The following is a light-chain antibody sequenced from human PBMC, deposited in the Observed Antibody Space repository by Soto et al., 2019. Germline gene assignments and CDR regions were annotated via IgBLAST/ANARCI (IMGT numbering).Light chain of an antibody. CDR3: QQYNNWPIT. Sequence: ERVMTQSPATLSLSPGERATLSCRASQSVSSNLAWYQQKPGQAPRLLIYGASTRATGIPARFSGSGSGTDFTLTISSLQSEDFAIYYCQQYNNWPITFGQGTRLEIK. CDR1: QSVSSN. CDR2: GAS. J-gene: IGKJ5*01. V-gene: IGKV3-15*01.